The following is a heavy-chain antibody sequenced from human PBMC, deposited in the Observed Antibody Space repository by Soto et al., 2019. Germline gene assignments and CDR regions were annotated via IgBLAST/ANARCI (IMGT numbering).Heavy chain of an antibody. J-gene: IGHJ3*02. CDR3: ARGAQSYYDFWSGYYTDI. CDR2: ISSSSSYI. V-gene: IGHV3-21*01. CDR1: GFTFSSYS. D-gene: IGHD3-3*01. Sequence: GGSLRLSCAASGFTFSSYSMNWVRQAPGKGLEWVSSISSSSSYIYYADSVKGRFTISRDNAKNSLYLQMNSLRAEDTAVYYCARGAQSYYDFWSGYYTDIWGQGTMVTVSS.